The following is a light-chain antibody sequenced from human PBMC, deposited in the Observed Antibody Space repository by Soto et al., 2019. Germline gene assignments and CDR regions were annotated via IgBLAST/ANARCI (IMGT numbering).Light chain of an antibody. CDR2: DAS. Sequence: EIVLTQSPSTLSLSPWERATLSCRASQSVSSYLAWYQQKPGQAPRLLISDASNRATGIPARFSGSGSGTDFTLTISSLEPEDCAVYYCQQRSNWQLTYGGGTKVDIK. CDR1: QSVSSY. J-gene: IGKJ4*01. V-gene: IGKV3-11*01. CDR3: QQRSNWQLT.